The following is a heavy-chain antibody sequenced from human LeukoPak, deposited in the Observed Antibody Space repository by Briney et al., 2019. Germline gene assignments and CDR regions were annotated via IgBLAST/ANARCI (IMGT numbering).Heavy chain of an antibody. V-gene: IGHV4-30-2*01. Sequence: PSQTLSLTCGVSGGSITSAGYSWNWIRRPPGKGLEWIGYIYSGGNLQYNPSPKSRVTISMDRSKNQFSLNLSSVTAADTAVYYFASSVVRGIIITFDYWGQGSLGTVSS. CDR3: ASSVVRGIIITFDY. CDR2: IYSGGNL. CDR1: GGSITSAGYS. J-gene: IGHJ4*02. D-gene: IGHD3-10*01.